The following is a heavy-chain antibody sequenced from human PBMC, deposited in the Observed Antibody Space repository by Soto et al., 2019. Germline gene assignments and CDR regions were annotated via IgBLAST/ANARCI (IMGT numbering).Heavy chain of an antibody. V-gene: IGHV4-4*02. CDR1: SGSISSSNW. CDR3: ARLIAAASELYYYYYMDV. CDR2: IYHSGST. J-gene: IGHJ6*03. Sequence: SETLSLTCAVSSGSISSSNWWSWVRQPPGKGLEWIGEIYHSGSTNYNPSLKSRVTISVDKSKNQFSLKLSSVTAADTAVYYCARLIAAASELYYYYYMDVWGKGTTVTVSS. D-gene: IGHD6-13*01.